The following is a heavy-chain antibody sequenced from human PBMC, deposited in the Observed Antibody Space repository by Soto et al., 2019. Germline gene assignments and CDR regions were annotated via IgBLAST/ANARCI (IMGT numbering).Heavy chain of an antibody. D-gene: IGHD6-13*01. J-gene: IGHJ6*02. Sequence: PSETLSLTCAVSGGSISSSNWWSWVRQPPGKGLEWIGEIYHSGSTNYNPSLKSRITISLDKSKNQFSLNLSSVTAADTAVYYCARDLFQQGDYYYYGMYVWGQGTTVTVS. V-gene: IGHV4-4*02. CDR2: IYHSGST. CDR1: GGSISSSNW. CDR3: ARDLFQQGDYYYYGMYV.